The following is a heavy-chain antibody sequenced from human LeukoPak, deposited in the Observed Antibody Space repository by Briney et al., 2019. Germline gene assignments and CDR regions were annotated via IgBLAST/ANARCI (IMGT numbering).Heavy chain of an antibody. CDR2: IRYDGSNK. J-gene: IGHJ4*02. Sequence: GGSLRLSCAASGLIFSSYGMHWVRQAPGKGLEWVTFIRYDGSNKYYVDSVKGRFTISRDNSKNTLYLQMNSLRAEDTAVYHCARDLEPFGYSYVVGGGQGDYWGQGTLVTVSS. D-gene: IGHD5-18*01. CDR3: ARDLEPFGYSYVVGGGQGDY. CDR1: GLIFSSYG. V-gene: IGHV3-30*02.